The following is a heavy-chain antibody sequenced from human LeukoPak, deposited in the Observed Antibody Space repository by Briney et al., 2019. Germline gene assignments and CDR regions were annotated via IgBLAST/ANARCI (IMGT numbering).Heavy chain of an antibody. CDR2: IYKSGGT. D-gene: IGHD2-15*01. CDR1: GGSISSGSYY. V-gene: IGHV4-61*02. Sequence: SETLSLTCTVSGGSISSGSYYWGWIRQPAGKGLEWIGRIYKSGGTNYNPSLKSRVTISVDTSKNQYSRKLSSVTAADTAVYYCAKGGGWSSAFDIWGQGTMVTVSS. CDR3: AKGGGWSSAFDI. J-gene: IGHJ3*02.